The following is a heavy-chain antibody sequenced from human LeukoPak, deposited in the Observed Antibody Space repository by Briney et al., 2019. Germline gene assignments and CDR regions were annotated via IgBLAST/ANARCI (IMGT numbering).Heavy chain of an antibody. CDR3: AKRGVVIRVILVGLHKEAYYFDS. CDR2: ISDTGGRT. J-gene: IGHJ4*02. V-gene: IGHV3-23*01. D-gene: IGHD3-22*01. Sequence: GGSLRLSCAVSGITLSNYGMAWVRQAPGKGLEWVAGISDTGGRTNYADSVKGRFTISRDNPKNTLYLQMNSLRAEDTAVYFCAKRGVVIRVILVGLHKEAYYFDSWGQGALVTVSS. CDR1: GITLSNYG.